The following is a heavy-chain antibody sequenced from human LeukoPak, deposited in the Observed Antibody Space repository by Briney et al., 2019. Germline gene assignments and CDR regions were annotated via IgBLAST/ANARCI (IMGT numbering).Heavy chain of an antibody. D-gene: IGHD6-19*01. CDR1: GFTFSSYG. CDR3: AKEGSGWYYYYYYYGMDV. J-gene: IGHJ6*02. V-gene: IGHV3-30*18. CDR2: ISYDGSNK. Sequence: GRSLRLSCAASGFTFSSYGMHWVRQAPGKGLEWVAVISYDGSNKYYADSVKGRFTISRDNPKNTLYLQMNSLRAEDTAVYYCAKEGSGWYYYYYYYGMDVWGQGTTVTVSS.